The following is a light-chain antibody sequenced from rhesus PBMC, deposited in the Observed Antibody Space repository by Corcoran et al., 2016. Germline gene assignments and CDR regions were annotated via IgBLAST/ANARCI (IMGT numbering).Light chain of an antibody. Sequence: DNQMTQSPSSLSASVGDTVTITCRASQNISSWLAWFQQKPGKAPKLLIYKASTLQTGVPSRFSGNGSGTDFTLTISSLQSEDFATYFCQHYSSSPYSFGQGTKVEIK. V-gene: IGKV1-22*01. CDR3: QHYSSSPYS. J-gene: IGKJ2*01. CDR2: KAS. CDR1: QNISSW.